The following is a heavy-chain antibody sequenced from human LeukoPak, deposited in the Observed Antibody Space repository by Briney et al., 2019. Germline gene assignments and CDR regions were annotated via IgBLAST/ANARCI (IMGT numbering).Heavy chain of an antibody. CDR2: ISGSGGST. Sequence: PGGSLRLSCAASVFTFTSYAMSSVRQAPGKGLEWVSAISGSGGSTYYADSVKGRFTLSRENSKNTLYLHINSLRAEETAVNYFAKVQVGATIPLYFDYWGQGTLLTVSS. J-gene: IGHJ4*02. CDR1: VFTFTSYA. CDR3: AKVQVGATIPLYFDY. V-gene: IGHV3-23*01. D-gene: IGHD1-26*01.